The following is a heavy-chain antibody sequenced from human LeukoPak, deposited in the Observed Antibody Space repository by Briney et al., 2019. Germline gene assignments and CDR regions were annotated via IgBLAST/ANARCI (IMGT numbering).Heavy chain of an antibody. CDR1: GYTFTGYY. CDR3: ARLSSGSSSWYDIDY. CDR2: INPNSGGT. Sequence: ASVKVSCKASGYTFTGYYMHWVRQAPGQGLEWMGWINPNSGGTNYAQKFQGRVTMTRDTSISTAYMELSRLRSDDTAVYYCARLSSGSSSWYDIDYWGQGTLVTVSP. D-gene: IGHD6-13*01. J-gene: IGHJ4*02. V-gene: IGHV1-2*02.